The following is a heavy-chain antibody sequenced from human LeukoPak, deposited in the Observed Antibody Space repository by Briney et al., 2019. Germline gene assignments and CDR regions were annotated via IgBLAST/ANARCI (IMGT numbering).Heavy chain of an antibody. Sequence: GGSLRLSCAASGFTFSSYAMSWVRQAPGKGLEWVSAISGSAGSTYYADSVKGRFTISRDNSKNTLYLQMNSLRAEDTAVYYCAKSPIIGWYFDLWGRGTLVTVSS. CDR1: GFTFSSYA. V-gene: IGHV3-23*01. J-gene: IGHJ2*01. CDR3: AKSPIIGWYFDL. CDR2: ISGSAGST.